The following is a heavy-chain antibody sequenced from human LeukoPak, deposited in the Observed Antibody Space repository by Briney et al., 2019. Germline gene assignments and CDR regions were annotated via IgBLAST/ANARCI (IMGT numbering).Heavy chain of an antibody. CDR2: IYTSGGT. Sequence: PSETLSLTCSVSGGSMYSYYWSWIRQSAGKGLEWIGRIYTSGGTNYNPSLASRVTMSLDMSQRQFSLKLTSLTAADTAVYYCAREARDQYDGSGYYNAYWRQGTLVTVSS. J-gene: IGHJ4*02. CDR1: GGSMYSYY. D-gene: IGHD3-22*01. CDR3: AREARDQYDGSGYYNAY. V-gene: IGHV4-4*07.